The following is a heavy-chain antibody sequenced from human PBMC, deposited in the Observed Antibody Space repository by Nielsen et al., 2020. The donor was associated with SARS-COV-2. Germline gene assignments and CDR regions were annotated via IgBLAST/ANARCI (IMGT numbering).Heavy chain of an antibody. CDR3: ARRYYDILTGYESYYFDY. D-gene: IGHD3-9*01. CDR2: IYYSGST. CDR1: GGSISSGGYY. J-gene: IGHJ4*02. Sequence: SETLSLTCTVSGGSISSGGYYWSWIRQHPGKGLEWIGYIYYSGSTYYNPSLKSRVTISVDTSKNQFSLKLSSVTAADTAVYYCARRYYDILTGYESYYFDYWGQGTLVTVSS. V-gene: IGHV4-31*03.